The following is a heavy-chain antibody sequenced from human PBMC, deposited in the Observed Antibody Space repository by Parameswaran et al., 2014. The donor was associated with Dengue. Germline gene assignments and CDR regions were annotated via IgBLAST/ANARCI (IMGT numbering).Heavy chain of an antibody. D-gene: IGHD6-13*01. CDR3: ARDRGSWYDY. CDR2: IYYSGST. V-gene: IGHV4-31*02. Sequence: RWIRQPPGKGLEWIGYIYYSGSTYYNPSLKSRVTISVDTSKNQFSLKLSSVTAADTAVYYCARDRGSWYDYWGQGTLVTVSS. J-gene: IGHJ4*02.